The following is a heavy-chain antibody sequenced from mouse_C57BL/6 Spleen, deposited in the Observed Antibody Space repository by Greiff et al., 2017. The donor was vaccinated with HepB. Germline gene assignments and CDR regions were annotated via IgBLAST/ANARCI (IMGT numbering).Heavy chain of an antibody. D-gene: IGHD2-3*01. Sequence: VQLQQPGAELVKPGASVKLSCKASGYTFTSYWMHWVKQRPGQGLEWIGMIHPNSGSTNYNEKFKSKATLTVDKSSSTAYMQLSSLTSEDSAVYYCARGGDGYYDWYFDVWGTGTTVTVS. V-gene: IGHV1-64*01. CDR2: IHPNSGST. CDR3: ARGGDGYYDWYFDV. CDR1: GYTFTSYW. J-gene: IGHJ1*03.